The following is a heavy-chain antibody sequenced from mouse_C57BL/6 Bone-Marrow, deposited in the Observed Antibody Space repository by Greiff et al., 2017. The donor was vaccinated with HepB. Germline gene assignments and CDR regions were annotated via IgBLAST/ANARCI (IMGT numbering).Heavy chain of an antibody. CDR2: IDPSDSYT. Sequence: QVQLQQPGAELVRPGTSVKLSCKASGYTFTSYWMHWVKQRPGQGLEWIGVIDPSDSYTNYNQKFKGKATLTVDTSSSTAYMQLSSLTSEDSAVYYCASSSSYDYAMDYWGQGTSVTVSS. CDR3: ASSSSYDYAMDY. V-gene: IGHV1-59*01. J-gene: IGHJ4*01. CDR1: GYTFTSYW. D-gene: IGHD1-1*01.